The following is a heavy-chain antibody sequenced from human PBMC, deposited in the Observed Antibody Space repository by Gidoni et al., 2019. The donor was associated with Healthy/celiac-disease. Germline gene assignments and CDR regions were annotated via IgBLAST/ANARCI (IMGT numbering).Heavy chain of an antibody. CDR2: ISWNSGII. D-gene: IGHD6-13*01. CDR1: GCTVDDYA. J-gene: IGHJ3*02. Sequence: EVQLVESGGGLVQPGRSLRLSCAASGCTVDDYAMHWVRQAPGKGLEWVSGISWNSGIIGYADSVKGRFTISRDNAKNSLYLQMNSLRAEDTALYYCAKDIVSSSPNAFDIWGQGTMVTVSS. V-gene: IGHV3-9*01. CDR3: AKDIVSSSPNAFDI.